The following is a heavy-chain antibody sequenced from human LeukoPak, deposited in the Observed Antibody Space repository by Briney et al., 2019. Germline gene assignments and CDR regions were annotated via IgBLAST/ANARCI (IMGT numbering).Heavy chain of an antibody. CDR2: IKSKTNGGTA. CDR1: GFSFSNAW. D-gene: IGHD3-10*01. V-gene: IGHV3-15*01. J-gene: IGHJ4*02. CDR3: TTEFGSGYYFDY. Sequence: EGSLRLSCTASGFSFSNAWMSWVRQAPGKGLEWVGRIKSKTNGGTADYAAPVKGRFTISRDDAKNTLYLQMNSLKTEDTAVYYCTTEFGSGYYFDYWGQGTLVTVSS.